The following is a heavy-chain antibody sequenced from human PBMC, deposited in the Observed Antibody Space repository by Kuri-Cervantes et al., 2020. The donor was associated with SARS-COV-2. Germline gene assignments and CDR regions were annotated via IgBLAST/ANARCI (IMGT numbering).Heavy chain of an antibody. D-gene: IGHD2-2*01. CDR1: GFTFSSYA. CDR2: ISGSGGST. Sequence: GGSLRLSCAASGFTFSSYAMSWVRQAPGGGLEWVSAISGSGGSTYYADSVKGRFTISRDNSKNTLYLQMNSLRAEDTAVYYCAKGYCTSTSCYRFDYWGQGTLVTVSS. V-gene: IGHV3-23*01. CDR3: AKGYCTSTSCYRFDY. J-gene: IGHJ4*02.